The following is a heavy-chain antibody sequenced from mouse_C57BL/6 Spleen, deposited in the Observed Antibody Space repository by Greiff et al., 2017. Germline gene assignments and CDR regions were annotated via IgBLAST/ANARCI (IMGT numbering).Heavy chain of an antibody. Sequence: QVQLQQPVAELVMPGASVKLSCTASGYTFTTSWMHWVKQRPGQGLAWIGEFDPSDCYTNYTQKFKGKSTLTVDKSSSTAYMQLSSLTSEDSAVYYCARTAQATVAYWGQGTLVTVA. CDR2: FDPSDCYT. V-gene: IGHV1-69*01. J-gene: IGHJ3*01. CDR1: GYTFTTSW. D-gene: IGHD3-2*02. CDR3: ARTAQATVAY.